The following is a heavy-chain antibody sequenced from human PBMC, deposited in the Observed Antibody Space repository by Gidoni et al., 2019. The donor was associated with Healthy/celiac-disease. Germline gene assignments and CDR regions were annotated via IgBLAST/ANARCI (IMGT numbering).Heavy chain of an antibody. CDR1: GYTCTSYD. CDR3: ARSSFWSGYSNP. J-gene: IGHJ5*02. V-gene: IGHV1-8*01. D-gene: IGHD3-3*01. Sequence: QVQLVQSGAEVKKPGASVKVSCKASGYTCTSYDINWVRQATGQGLEWMGWMDPNSGNTGYAQKFQGRVTMTRNTSISTAYMELSSLRSEDTAVYYCARSSFWSGYSNPWGQGTLVTVSS. CDR2: MDPNSGNT.